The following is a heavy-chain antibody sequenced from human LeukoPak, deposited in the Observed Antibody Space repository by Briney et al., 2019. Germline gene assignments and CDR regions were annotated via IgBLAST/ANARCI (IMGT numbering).Heavy chain of an antibody. CDR1: GYTFTSYY. CDR2: IDPSGGST. Sequence: ASVKVSCKAFGYTFTSYYMHWVRQAPGQGLEWMGIIDPSGGSTSYAQKFQGRVTMTRDMSTSTVYMELSSLRSEDTAVYYCARADYCSSTSCYLHYWGQGTLVTVSS. V-gene: IGHV1-46*01. CDR3: ARADYCSSTSCYLHY. D-gene: IGHD2-2*01. J-gene: IGHJ4*02.